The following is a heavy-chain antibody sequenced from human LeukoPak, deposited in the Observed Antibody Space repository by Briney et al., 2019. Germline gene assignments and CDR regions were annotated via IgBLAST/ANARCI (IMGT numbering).Heavy chain of an antibody. Sequence: ASVTVSCKASGYTFTGYAMHWVRQAPGQRLEWMGWINAGNGNTKYSQKFQGRVTITRDTSASTAYMELSSLRSEDTAVYYCARDIPSGLYYDDYWGQGTLVTVSS. D-gene: IGHD3-22*01. CDR1: GYTFTGYA. V-gene: IGHV1-3*01. J-gene: IGHJ4*02. CDR2: INAGNGNT. CDR3: ARDIPSGLYYDDY.